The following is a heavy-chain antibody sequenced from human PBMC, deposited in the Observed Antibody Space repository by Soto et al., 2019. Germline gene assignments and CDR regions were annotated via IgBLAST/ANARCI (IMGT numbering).Heavy chain of an antibody. CDR2: ISGSGGST. V-gene: IGHV3-23*01. J-gene: IGHJ4*02. Sequence: EVQLLESGGGLVQPGGSLRLSCAASGFIFSSYAMGWVRQAPGKGLEWVSVISGSGGSTYYADSVKGRFTISRDNSKNTLYLQMNSLRAEDTAVYYCSRRTSGWYFDYWGQGTLVTVSS. CDR1: GFIFSSYA. CDR3: SRRTSGWYFDY. D-gene: IGHD6-19*01.